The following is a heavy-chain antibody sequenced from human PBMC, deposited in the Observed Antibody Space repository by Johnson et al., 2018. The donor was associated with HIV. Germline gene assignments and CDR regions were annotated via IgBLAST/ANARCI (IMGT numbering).Heavy chain of an antibody. V-gene: IGHV3-30*19. CDR3: AKGDRYNWNYVSAFDI. Sequence: VQLVESGGGVVQPGGSLRLSCAASGFTFSSYGMHWVRQAPGKGLEWVAVISYDGSNKYYADSVKGRFTISRDNSKNTLYLQMNSLRAEDTAVYYCAKGDRYNWNYVSAFDIWGQGTMVTVSS. CDR2: ISYDGSNK. D-gene: IGHD1-7*01. CDR1: GFTFSSYG. J-gene: IGHJ3*02.